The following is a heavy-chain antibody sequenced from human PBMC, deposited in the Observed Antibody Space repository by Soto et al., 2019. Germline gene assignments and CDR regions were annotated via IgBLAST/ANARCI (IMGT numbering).Heavy chain of an antibody. CDR1: GYTFTGYY. Sequence: QVQLVQSGAEVKKPGASVKVSCKASGYTFTGYYMHWVRQAPGQGLEWMGWINPNSGGTNYAQKFQGRVTKTRDTSISTAYMEVSRLRSDGTAVYYCARDSSTDFSSTSCFPPPPDWYFDLWGRGTLVTVSS. D-gene: IGHD2-2*01. J-gene: IGHJ2*01. CDR3: ARDSSTDFSSTSCFPPPPDWYFDL. V-gene: IGHV1-2*02. CDR2: INPNSGGT.